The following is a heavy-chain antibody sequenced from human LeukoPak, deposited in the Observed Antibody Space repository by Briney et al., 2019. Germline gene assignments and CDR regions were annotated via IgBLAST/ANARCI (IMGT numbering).Heavy chain of an antibody. V-gene: IGHV1-2*02. CDR3: ARDGVGYYDSSGYYYFQH. D-gene: IGHD3-22*01. CDR2: IDPNSGGT. J-gene: IGHJ1*01. CDR1: GYTFTGYY. Sequence: ASVKVSCKASGYTFTGYYMHWVRQAPGQGLEWMGWIDPNSGGTNYAQKFQGRVTMTRDTSISTAYMELSRLRSDDTAVYYCARDGVGYYDSSGYYYFQHWGQGTLVTVSS.